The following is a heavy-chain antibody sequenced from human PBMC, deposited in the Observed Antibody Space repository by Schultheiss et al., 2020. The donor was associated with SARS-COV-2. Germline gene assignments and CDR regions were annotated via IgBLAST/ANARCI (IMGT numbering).Heavy chain of an antibody. V-gene: IGHV3-21*05. J-gene: IGHJ4*02. CDR1: GFTFSSYS. CDR3: ARDDYGDYLSYS. Sequence: GESLKISCAASGFTFSSYSMNWVRQAPGKGLEWVSYISSSSSYIYYADSVKGRFTISRDNAKNSLYLQMNSLRAEDSAVYYCARDDYGDYLSYSWGQGTLVTVSS. D-gene: IGHD4-17*01. CDR2: ISSSSSYI.